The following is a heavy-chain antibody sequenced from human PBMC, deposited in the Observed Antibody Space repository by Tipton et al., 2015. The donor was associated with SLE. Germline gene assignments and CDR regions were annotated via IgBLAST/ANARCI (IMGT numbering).Heavy chain of an antibody. CDR1: GDSTSLYF. CDR2: IYYSGRT. Sequence: TLSLTCSVSGDSTSLYFWTWIRQPPGKGLEWIGYIYYSGRTNYNPSLKSRVTISVDTSKNQFSLKLSSVTAADTAVYYCARAPGLDRDYYYYYYMDVWGKGTTVTVSS. V-gene: IGHV4-59*12. D-gene: IGHD3/OR15-3a*01. CDR3: ARAPGLDRDYYYYYYMDV. J-gene: IGHJ6*03.